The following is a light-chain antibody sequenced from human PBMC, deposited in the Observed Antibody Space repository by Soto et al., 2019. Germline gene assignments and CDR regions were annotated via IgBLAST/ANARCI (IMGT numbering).Light chain of an antibody. CDR2: KAS. V-gene: IGKV1-5*03. CDR3: QQYNRYSRT. J-gene: IGKJ1*01. CDR1: QSISSW. Sequence: DIQMTQSPATLSASVGDRVTITCRASQSISSWLAWYQQKPGKAPKLLIYKASSLESGVPSRFSGSGSGTEFTPTISILHPDYFATYYCQQYNRYSRTFGQGTKVEIK.